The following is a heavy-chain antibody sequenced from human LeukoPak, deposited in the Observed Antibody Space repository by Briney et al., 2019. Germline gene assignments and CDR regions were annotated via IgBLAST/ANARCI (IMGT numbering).Heavy chain of an antibody. D-gene: IGHD2-15*01. CDR2: INPNSGGT. J-gene: IGHJ6*02. Sequence: ASVKVSCKASGYTFTGYYTHWVRQAPGQGLEWMGWINPNSGGTNYAQKFQGRVTMTRDTSISTAYMELSRLRSDDTAVYYCARDAVQYCSGGSCYYYGMDVWGQGTTVTVSS. CDR1: GYTFTGYY. CDR3: ARDAVQYCSGGSCYYYGMDV. V-gene: IGHV1-2*02.